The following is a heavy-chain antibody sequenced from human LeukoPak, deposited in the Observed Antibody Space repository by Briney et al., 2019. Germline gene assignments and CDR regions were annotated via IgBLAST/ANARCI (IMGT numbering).Heavy chain of an antibody. J-gene: IGHJ5*02. V-gene: IGHV4-39*07. D-gene: IGHD2-2*01. CDR1: GGSIYSTSFY. Sequence: SETLSLTCTVSGGSIYSTSFYWDWIRQPPGKGLEWIGRIYFSGGTSYNPSLKSRVTISVDTSKNQFSLRLRSVTAADTAVYYCARRYRKGYCSTTTCNWFDPWGQGTLVTVS. CDR2: IYFSGGT. CDR3: ARRYRKGYCSTTTCNWFDP.